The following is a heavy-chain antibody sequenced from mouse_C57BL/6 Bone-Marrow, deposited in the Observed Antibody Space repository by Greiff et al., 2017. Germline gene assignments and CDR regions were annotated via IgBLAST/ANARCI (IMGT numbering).Heavy chain of an antibody. V-gene: IGHV1-50*01. D-gene: IGHD2-4*01. J-gene: IGHJ3*01. CDR1: GYTFTSYW. CDR3: AREGLSGFAY. CDR2: IDPSDSYT. Sequence: QVQLQQPGAELVKPGASVKLSCKASGYTFTSYWMQWVKQRPGQGLEWIGEIDPSDSYTNYNQKFKGKATLTVEPSSSTAYMQLSSLTSEDSAVYYCAREGLSGFAYWGQGTLVTVSA.